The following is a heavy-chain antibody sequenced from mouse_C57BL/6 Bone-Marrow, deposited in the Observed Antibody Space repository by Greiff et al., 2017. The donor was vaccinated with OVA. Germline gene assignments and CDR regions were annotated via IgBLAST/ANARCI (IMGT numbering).Heavy chain of an antibody. Sequence: EVQGVESGPVLVKPGASVKMSCKASGYTFTDYYMNWVKQSHGKSLEWIGVINPYNGGTSYNQKFKGKATLTVDKSSSTAYMELNSLTSEDSAVYYCARYYYGSSYWGQGTTLTVSS. CDR2: INPYNGGT. CDR1: GYTFTDYY. J-gene: IGHJ2*01. V-gene: IGHV1-19*01. D-gene: IGHD1-1*01. CDR3: ARYYYGSSY.